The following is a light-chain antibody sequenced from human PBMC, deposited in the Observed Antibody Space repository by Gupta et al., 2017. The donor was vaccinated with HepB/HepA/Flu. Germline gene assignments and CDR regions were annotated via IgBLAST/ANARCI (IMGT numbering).Light chain of an antibody. CDR3: QSFDATLSRVV. CDR2: GSN. J-gene: IGLJ2*01. V-gene: IGLV1-40*01. Sequence: QSVLTQPPSVSGAPGRGVTISCPGSSSNIGAGYDVHWYQQLPGTAPKVLIYGSNIRPSGVPDRFSGSKSGTSASLAITGLQAEDEAHYYCQSFDATLSRVVFGGGTKVTVL. CDR1: SSNIGAGYD.